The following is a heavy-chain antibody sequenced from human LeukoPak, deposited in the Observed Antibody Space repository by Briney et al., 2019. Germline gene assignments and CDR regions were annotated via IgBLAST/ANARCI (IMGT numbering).Heavy chain of an antibody. D-gene: IGHD1-26*01. Sequence: GGSLRLSCAASGFTFSSYSMNWVRQAPGKGLEWVSYITSGSSTIFYADSVKGRFTISRDNAKNSLYLRMNSLRVEDTAIYYCARGQGATVPQVGKNWFDPWGQGTRVTVSS. CDR1: GFTFSSYS. CDR2: ITSGSSTI. CDR3: ARGQGATVPQVGKNWFDP. J-gene: IGHJ5*02. V-gene: IGHV3-48*01.